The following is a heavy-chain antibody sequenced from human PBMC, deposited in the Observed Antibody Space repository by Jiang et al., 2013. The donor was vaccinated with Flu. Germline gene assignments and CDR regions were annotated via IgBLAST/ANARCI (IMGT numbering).Heavy chain of an antibody. CDR1: GYTFTGYY. CDR2: INPNSGGT. Sequence: QLVESGAEVKKPGASVKVSCKASGYTFTGYYMHWVRQAPGQGLEWMGWINPNSGGTNYAQKFQGWVTMTRDTSISTAYMELSRLRSDDTAVYYCARVKRQTPSYDFWSGYTDELDAFDIWGQGTMVTVSS. V-gene: IGHV1-2*04. D-gene: IGHD3-3*01. J-gene: IGHJ3*02. CDR3: ARVKRQTPSYDFWSGYTDELDAFDI.